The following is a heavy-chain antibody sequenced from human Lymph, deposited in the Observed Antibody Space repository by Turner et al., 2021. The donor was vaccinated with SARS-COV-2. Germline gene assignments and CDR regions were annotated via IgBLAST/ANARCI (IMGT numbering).Heavy chain of an antibody. Sequence: QVQLLESGPELVQPSQTLSLTCAVSVGSLSSGAYSWSWIRQHPGKGLEWIGYICGSGSTYYNPYLKSGVSISVGTTNNKFSLKQRSVTEADTAVDYYAGTGTGGLKYYYFDYWGQGTLVTVSS. V-gene: IGHV4-31*11. D-gene: IGHD2-15*01. CDR3: AGTGTGGLKYYYFDY. CDR1: VGSLSSGAYS. CDR2: ICGSGST. J-gene: IGHJ4*02.